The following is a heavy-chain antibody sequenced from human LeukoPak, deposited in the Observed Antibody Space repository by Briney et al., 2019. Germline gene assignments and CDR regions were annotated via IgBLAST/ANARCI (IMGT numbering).Heavy chain of an antibody. CDR2: ISSSSSYI. Sequence: GGSLGLSCAASGFTFSSYSMNWVRQAPGKGLEWVSSISSSSSYIYYADSVKGRFTISRDNAKNSLYLQMNSLRAEDTAVYYCARDGIAVAGFPFDYWGQGTLVTVSS. V-gene: IGHV3-21*01. CDR1: GFTFSSYS. D-gene: IGHD6-19*01. CDR3: ARDGIAVAGFPFDY. J-gene: IGHJ4*02.